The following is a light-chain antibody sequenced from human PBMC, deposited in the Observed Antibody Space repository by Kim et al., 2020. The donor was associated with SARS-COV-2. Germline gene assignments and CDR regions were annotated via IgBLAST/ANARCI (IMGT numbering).Light chain of an antibody. Sequence: DIQMTQSPSSLSASVGGRVTITCRASQDIGNYLGWFQQKPGKAPKSLIYGASTLQSGVPSRFTGSGSGTDFTLTITSLQPEDFANYYCQQYHASPHTFGQGTKLEI. CDR1: QDIGNY. J-gene: IGKJ2*01. V-gene: IGKV1-16*01. CDR2: GAS. CDR3: QQYHASPHT.